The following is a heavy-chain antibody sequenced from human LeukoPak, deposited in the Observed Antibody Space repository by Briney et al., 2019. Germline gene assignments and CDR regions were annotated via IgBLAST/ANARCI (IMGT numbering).Heavy chain of an antibody. CDR2: MNPNSGNT. D-gene: IGHD3-3*01. CDR1: GYTFTSYD. V-gene: IGHV1-8*03. CDR3: ARGLYDFWSGYYGGYYMDV. Sequence: GASVKVSCKASGYTFTSYDINWVRQATGQGLEWMGWMNPNSGNTGYAQKFQGRVTITRNTSISTAYMELSSLRSEDTAVYYCARGLYDFWSGYYGGYYMDVWAKGPRSPSP. J-gene: IGHJ6*03.